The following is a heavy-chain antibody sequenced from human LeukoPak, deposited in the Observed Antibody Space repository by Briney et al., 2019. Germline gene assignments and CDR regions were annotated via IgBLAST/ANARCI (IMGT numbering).Heavy chain of an antibody. V-gene: IGHV3-21*01. CDR1: GFTFSSYR. CDR3: ARSDTAMVSEFDP. D-gene: IGHD5-18*01. Sequence: PGGSLRLSCAASGFTFSSYRMNWVRQAPGRGLEWVSSISSSSSYIYYADSVKGRFTISRDNAKNSLYLQMNSLRAEDTAVYYCARSDTAMVSEFDPWGQGTLVTVSS. CDR2: ISSSSSYI. J-gene: IGHJ5*02.